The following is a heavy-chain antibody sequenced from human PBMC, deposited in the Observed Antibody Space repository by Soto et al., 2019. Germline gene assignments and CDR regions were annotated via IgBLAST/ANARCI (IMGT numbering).Heavy chain of an antibody. J-gene: IGHJ4*01. D-gene: IGHD2-8*02. Sequence: ASVKVSCKTFGYTFTNYVIHWVRQAPGQGLEWMGWINAGTGNTKYSQKLQDRLTISRDTSAATAYLDLSRLASEDTAVYYCARGRVSWYWDFWGHGXLVTVYS. CDR1: GYTFTNYV. V-gene: IGHV1-3*01. CDR3: ARGRVSWYWDF. CDR2: INAGTGNT.